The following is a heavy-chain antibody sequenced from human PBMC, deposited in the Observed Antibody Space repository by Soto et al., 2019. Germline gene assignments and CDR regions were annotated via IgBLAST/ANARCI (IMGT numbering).Heavy chain of an antibody. CDR2: INPSGGST. CDR1: GYTFTSYY. D-gene: IGHD3-22*01. V-gene: IGHV1-46*01. CDR3: ARDETTYYYDSSGYGSYYFDY. Sequence: RXSEEGSFRASGYTFTSYYMHWVRQAPVQGLEWMGIINPSGGSTSYAQKFQGRVTMTRDTSTSTVYMELSSLRSEDKAVYYCARDETTYYYDSSGYGSYYFDYWGQGTLVTVSS. J-gene: IGHJ4*02.